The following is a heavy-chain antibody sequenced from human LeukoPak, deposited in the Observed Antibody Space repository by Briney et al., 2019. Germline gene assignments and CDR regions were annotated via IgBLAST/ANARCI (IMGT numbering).Heavy chain of an antibody. V-gene: IGHV4-30-2*01. CDR3: AGIYCSSTSCSLDY. CDR1: GGSISSGGYS. D-gene: IGHD2-2*01. Sequence: SQTLSLTCAVSGGSISSGGYSWSWIRQPPGKGLEWIGYIYHSGSTYYNPSLKSRVTISVDTSKNQFSLKLSSVTAADTAVYYCAGIYCSSTSCSLDYWGQGTLVTVSS. J-gene: IGHJ4*02. CDR2: IYHSGST.